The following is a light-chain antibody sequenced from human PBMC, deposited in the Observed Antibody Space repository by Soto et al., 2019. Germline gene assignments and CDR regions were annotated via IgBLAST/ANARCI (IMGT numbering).Light chain of an antibody. J-gene: IGLJ1*01. CDR1: SSNSGAGYY. CDR2: GNS. Sequence: QSVLTQPPAVSGAPGQRVTIACTGSSSNSGAGYYVHLYQQLPGTGPKLLIYGNSNRPSGVPDRFSGSKSRTSASLAITGLQAEYEADYYCQSCDSSMCEAVLGTGPTATVL. CDR3: QSCDSSMCEAV. V-gene: IGLV1-40*01.